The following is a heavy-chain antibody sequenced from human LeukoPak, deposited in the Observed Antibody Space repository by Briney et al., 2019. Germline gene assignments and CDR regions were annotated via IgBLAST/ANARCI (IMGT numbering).Heavy chain of an antibody. D-gene: IGHD2-2*01. CDR2: ISYDGSNK. Sequence: GGSLRLSCAASGFTFSSYGMHWVRQSPGKGLEWVAVISYDGSNKYYADSVKGRFTISRDNSKNTLYLQMNSLRAEDTAVYYCAKDVPWFDPWGQGTLVTVSS. CDR1: GFTFSSYG. J-gene: IGHJ5*02. V-gene: IGHV3-30*18. CDR3: AKDVPWFDP.